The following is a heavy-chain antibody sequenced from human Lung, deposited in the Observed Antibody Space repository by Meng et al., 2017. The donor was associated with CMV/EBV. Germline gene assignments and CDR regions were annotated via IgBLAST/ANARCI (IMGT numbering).Heavy chain of an antibody. CDR3: ARGLRRPSSAIDFDY. Sequence: QVLLVQSGVEVKKPGASVKVSCKASGYTFTNYNINWVRQATGQGLEWMGWMNPNTGNTGYGQKFQGRITMTRNTAISTAYMELSSLTSEDTAVYFCARGLRRPSSAIDFDYWGQGTLVTVSS. CDR2: MNPNTGNT. D-gene: IGHD2-2*01. CDR1: GYTFTNYN. J-gene: IGHJ4*02. V-gene: IGHV1-8*01.